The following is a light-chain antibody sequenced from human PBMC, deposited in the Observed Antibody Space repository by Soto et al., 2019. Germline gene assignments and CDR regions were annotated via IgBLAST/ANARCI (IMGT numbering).Light chain of an antibody. CDR3: QQSYSTPT. CDR1: QSISSY. V-gene: IGKV1-39*01. Sequence: DIQMTQSPSSLSASVGDRVTITCRASQSISSYLNWYQQKPGKAPKRLIYAASSLQSGVPSRFSGSGYGTDFTLTISSLQPEAFATYYCQQSYSTPTFGPGTKVDIK. J-gene: IGKJ3*01. CDR2: AAS.